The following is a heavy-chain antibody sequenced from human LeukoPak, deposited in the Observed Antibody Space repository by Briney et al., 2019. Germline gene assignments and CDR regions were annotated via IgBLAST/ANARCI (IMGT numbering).Heavy chain of an antibody. J-gene: IGHJ6*03. Sequence: GGSLRLSCAASGFTFKNYWMNWVRQVPGKGPEWVANIKEDGSERDYVDSVKGRFTISRDNAQNSVYLQMNSLRAEDTAVYYCARDINSEGSSWSRRRNKYYYMDVWGKGTTVSVSS. D-gene: IGHD6-13*01. V-gene: IGHV3-7*01. CDR2: IKEDGSER. CDR1: GFTFKNYW. CDR3: ARDINSEGSSWSRRRNKYYYMDV.